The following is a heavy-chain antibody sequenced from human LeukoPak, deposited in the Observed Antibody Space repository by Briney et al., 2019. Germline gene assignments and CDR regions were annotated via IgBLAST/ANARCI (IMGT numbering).Heavy chain of an antibody. CDR3: ARSLGVYGPDWFDP. CDR2: INHSGST. J-gene: IGHJ5*02. D-gene: IGHD3-16*01. Sequence: SETLSLTCTGYGGSFSGYYWSWIRQPPGKGLEWIGEINHSGSTNYNPSLKSRVTISVDTSKNQFSLKLSSVTAADTAVYYCARSLGVYGPDWFDPWGQGTLVTVSS. V-gene: IGHV4-34*01. CDR1: GGSFSGYY.